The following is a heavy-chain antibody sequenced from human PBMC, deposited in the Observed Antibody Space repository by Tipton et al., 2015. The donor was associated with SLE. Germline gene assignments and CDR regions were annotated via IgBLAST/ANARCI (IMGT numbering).Heavy chain of an antibody. V-gene: IGHV4-39*07. J-gene: IGHJ4*02. CDR2: IYYTGST. CDR3: ACDSNASSEYYYFRGPDF. CDR1: GGSISSTSYY. Sequence: GLVKPSETLSLTCTVSGGSISSTSYYWGWIRQPPGKGLEWVGGIYYTGSTYYNASLKSRVTILVDTSKNQFSLKLSSVTAADTAVYYCACDSNASSEYYYFRGPDFRGQGTLVTVSS. D-gene: IGHD3-22*01.